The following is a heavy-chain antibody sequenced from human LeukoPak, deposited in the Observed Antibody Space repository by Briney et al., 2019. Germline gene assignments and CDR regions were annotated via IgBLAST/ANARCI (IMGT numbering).Heavy chain of an antibody. D-gene: IGHD3-3*01. CDR2: IYPGDSDT. V-gene: IGHV5-51*01. CDR1: GYRFTDYW. CDR3: ARSITIFGVVDHDAFDI. Sequence: GESLKISCKGSGYRFTDYWIAWVRQMPGKGLEWMGIIYPGDSDTRYSPSFQGQVTISADKSISTAYLQWSSLKASDTAMYYCARSITIFGVVDHDAFDIWGQGTMVTVSS. J-gene: IGHJ3*02.